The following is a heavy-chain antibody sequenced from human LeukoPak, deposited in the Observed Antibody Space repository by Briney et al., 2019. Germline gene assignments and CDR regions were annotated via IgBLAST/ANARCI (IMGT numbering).Heavy chain of an antibody. V-gene: IGHV1-18*01. CDR1: GYTFTSYG. D-gene: IGHD2-21*02. J-gene: IGHJ6*03. CDR3: ARSARPSLIVVVTSYYYYYMDV. Sequence: ASVKVSCKASGYTFTSYGISWVRQAPGQGLEWMGWISAYNGNTNYARKLQGRVTMTTDTSTSTAYMELRSLRSDDTAVYYCARSARPSLIVVVTSYYYYYMDVWGKGTTVTISS. CDR2: ISAYNGNT.